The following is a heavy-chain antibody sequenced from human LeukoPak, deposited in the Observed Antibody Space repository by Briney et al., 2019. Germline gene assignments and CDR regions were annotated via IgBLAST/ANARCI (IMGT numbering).Heavy chain of an antibody. CDR1: GFTFSGCA. Sequence: GGSLRLSCAASGFTFSGCAMHWVRQASGKGLEWVSYISSSGSTIYYADSVKGRFTISRDNAKNSLYLQMNSLRAEDTAVYYCARGNMVRGVIHDYWGQGTLVTVSS. CDR2: ISSSGSTI. D-gene: IGHD3-10*01. CDR3: ARGNMVRGVIHDY. V-gene: IGHV3-48*03. J-gene: IGHJ4*02.